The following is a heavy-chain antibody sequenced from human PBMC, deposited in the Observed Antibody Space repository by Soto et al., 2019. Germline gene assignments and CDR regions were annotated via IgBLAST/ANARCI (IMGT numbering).Heavy chain of an antibody. Sequence: HPGGSLRLSCAASGFTFSSYSMNWVRQAPGKGLEWVSYISSSSSTIYYADSVKGRFTISRDNAKNSLYLQMNSLRAEDAAVYYCAKSAGSNAYYPNDYWGQGTLVTVSS. V-gene: IGHV3-48*01. D-gene: IGHD3-16*01. CDR1: GFTFSSYS. CDR3: AKSAGSNAYYPNDY. CDR2: ISSSSSTI. J-gene: IGHJ4*02.